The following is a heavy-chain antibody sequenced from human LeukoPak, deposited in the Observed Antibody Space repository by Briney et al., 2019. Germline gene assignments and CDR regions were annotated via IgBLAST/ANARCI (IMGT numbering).Heavy chain of an antibody. J-gene: IGHJ4*02. CDR1: GFTFSSYA. CDR3: AKYYYGSGSFSFDH. V-gene: IGHV3-23*01. CDR2: ISGSDGTT. D-gene: IGHD3-10*01. Sequence: PGGSLRLSCAASGFTFSSYAMSWVRQAPGQGLEWVSSISGSDGTTYYADSVKGRFTISRDNSKNTLSLQMNSLRAEDTAIYYCAKYYYGSGSFSFDHWGQGILVTVSS.